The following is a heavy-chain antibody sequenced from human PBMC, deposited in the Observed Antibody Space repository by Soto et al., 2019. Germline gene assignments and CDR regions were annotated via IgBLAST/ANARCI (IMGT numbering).Heavy chain of an antibody. D-gene: IGHD2-8*01. Sequence: GGSLRLSCAACGFTFADYAMHWVRQAPGKGLEWVSGISWNSGSIGYADSVKGRFTISRDNAKNSLYLQMNSLRAEDTAVYYCARSGVIVLMVYADYNWFDPWGQGALVTVSS. CDR2: ISWNSGSI. J-gene: IGHJ5*02. V-gene: IGHV3-9*01. CDR1: GFTFADYA. CDR3: ARSGVIVLMVYADYNWFDP.